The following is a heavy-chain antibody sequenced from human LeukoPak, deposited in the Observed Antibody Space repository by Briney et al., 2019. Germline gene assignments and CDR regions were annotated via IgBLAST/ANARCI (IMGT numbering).Heavy chain of an antibody. D-gene: IGHD6-19*01. V-gene: IGHV1-2*02. Sequence: GASVKVSCTASGYTFTGFYIHWVRQAPGQGLQWMGWINPNSGGTNYAQEFEGRVTMTRDTSISTAYMELRSLRSDDTAVYYCARDRKFDSSGWYVGLDWFDPWGQGTLVTVSS. CDR1: GYTFTGFY. J-gene: IGHJ5*02. CDR3: ARDRKFDSSGWYVGLDWFDP. CDR2: INPNSGGT.